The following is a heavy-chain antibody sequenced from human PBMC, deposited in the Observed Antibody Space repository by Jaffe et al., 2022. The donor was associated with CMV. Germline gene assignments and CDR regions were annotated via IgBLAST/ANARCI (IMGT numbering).Heavy chain of an antibody. Sequence: QVQLQQWGAGLLKPSETLSLTCAVYGGSFSGYYWSWIRQPPGKGLEWIGEINHSGSTNYNPSLKSRVTISVDTSKNQFSLKLSSVTAADTAVYYCARWESVRYPFDPWGQGTLVTVSS. CDR3: ARWESVRYPFDP. J-gene: IGHJ5*02. CDR1: GGSFSGYY. CDR2: INHSGST. V-gene: IGHV4-34*01. D-gene: IGHD3-9*01.